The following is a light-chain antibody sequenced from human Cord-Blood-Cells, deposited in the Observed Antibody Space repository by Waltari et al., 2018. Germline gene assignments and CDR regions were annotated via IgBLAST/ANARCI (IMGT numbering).Light chain of an antibody. CDR2: GAS. Sequence: EIVLTQSTGTLSLSPGERATLTCRASQRVSSSYLAWYQQKPGQAPRLLIYGASSRATCIPDRFSGSGSGTDFTLTISRLEPEDFAVYYCQQYGSSPTFGPGTKVDIK. V-gene: IGKV3-20*01. CDR3: QQYGSSPT. J-gene: IGKJ3*01. CDR1: QRVSSSY.